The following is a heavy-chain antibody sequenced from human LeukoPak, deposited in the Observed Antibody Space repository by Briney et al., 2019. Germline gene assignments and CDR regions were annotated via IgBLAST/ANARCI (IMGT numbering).Heavy chain of an antibody. J-gene: IGHJ4*02. CDR1: GFTFSSYW. CDR2: IKEDGSEK. CDR3: ARDLSGGNSK. V-gene: IGHV3-7*01. D-gene: IGHD4-23*01. Sequence: GGSLRLSCAASGFTFSSYWMSWVRQAPGKGPEFVANIKEDGSEKSYVDSVKGRFTISRDNAKNSLYLQMNSLRAEDTAVYYCARDLSGGNSKWGQGSLVTVSS.